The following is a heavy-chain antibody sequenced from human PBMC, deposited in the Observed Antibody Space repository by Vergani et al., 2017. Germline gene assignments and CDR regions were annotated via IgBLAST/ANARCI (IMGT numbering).Heavy chain of an antibody. CDR1: GYTFTGYY. V-gene: IGHV1-2*04. Sequence: QVQLVQSGAEVKKPGASVKVSCKASGYTFTGYYMHWVRQAPGQGLEWMGWINPNSGGTNYAQKFQGWVTMTRDTSISTAYMELSRLRSDDTAVYYCASGPLLRGCSSTSCYSHEATIWFDPWGQGTLVTVSS. J-gene: IGHJ5*02. D-gene: IGHD2-2*01. CDR2: INPNSGGT. CDR3: ASGPLLRGCSSTSCYSHEATIWFDP.